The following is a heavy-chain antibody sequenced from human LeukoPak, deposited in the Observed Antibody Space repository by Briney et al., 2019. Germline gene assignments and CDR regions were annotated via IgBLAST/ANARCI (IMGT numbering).Heavy chain of an antibody. D-gene: IGHD3-16*01. CDR2: TYYRSKWYN. Sequence: SQTLSLTCAISGDSVSSNSAAWNWIRQSPSRGLEWLGRTYYRSKWYNDYAVSVKSRITINPDTSKNQFSLKLSSVTAADTAVYYCARSAFGDYSFDYWGQGTLVTVSS. V-gene: IGHV6-1*01. CDR3: ARSAFGDYSFDY. CDR1: GDSVSSNSAA. J-gene: IGHJ4*02.